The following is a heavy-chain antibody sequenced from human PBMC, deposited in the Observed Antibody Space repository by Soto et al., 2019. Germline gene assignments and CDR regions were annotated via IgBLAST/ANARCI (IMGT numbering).Heavy chain of an antibody. CDR1: GYTFTGYY. J-gene: IGHJ5*02. V-gene: IGHV1-2*04. CDR3: ARMMTTGEFDP. Sequence: ASVKVSCKASGYTFTGYYMHWVRQAPGQGLEWMVCINPNSGGTNYAQKFQGWVTMTRDTSISTAYMELSRLRSDDTAVYYCARMMTTGEFDPRGQGTLVTVSS. CDR2: INPNSGGT. D-gene: IGHD4-17*01.